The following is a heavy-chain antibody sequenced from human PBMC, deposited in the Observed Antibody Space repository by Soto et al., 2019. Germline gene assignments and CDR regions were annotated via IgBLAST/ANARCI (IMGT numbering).Heavy chain of an antibody. CDR1: GFTFSSYA. CDR3: ARDGSQLATVLDY. CDR2: ISYDGSNK. V-gene: IGHV3-30-3*01. J-gene: IGHJ4*02. D-gene: IGHD2-2*01. Sequence: QVQLVESGGGVVQPGRSLRLSCAASGFTFSSYAMHWVRQAPGKGLEWVAVISYDGSNKYYADSVKGRFTISRDNSKNTLYLQMNSLRAEDTAVYYCARDGSQLATVLDYWGQGTLFTVSS.